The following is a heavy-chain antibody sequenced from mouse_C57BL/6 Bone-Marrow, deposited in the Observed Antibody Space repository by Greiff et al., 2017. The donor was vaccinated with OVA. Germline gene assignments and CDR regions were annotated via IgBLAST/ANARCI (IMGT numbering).Heavy chain of an antibody. Sequence: VQLKESGAELVKPGASVKISCKASGYAFSSYWMNWVKQRPGKGLEWIGQIYPGDGDTNYNGKFKGKATLTADKSSSTAYMQLSSLTSEDSAVYFCARGATVVPAYWGQGTLVTVSA. CDR2: IYPGDGDT. J-gene: IGHJ3*01. V-gene: IGHV1-80*01. D-gene: IGHD1-1*01. CDR3: ARGATVVPAY. CDR1: GYAFSSYW.